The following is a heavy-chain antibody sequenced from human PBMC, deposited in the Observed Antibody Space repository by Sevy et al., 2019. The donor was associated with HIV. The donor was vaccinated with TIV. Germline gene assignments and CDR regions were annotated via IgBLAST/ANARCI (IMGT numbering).Heavy chain of an antibody. D-gene: IGHD1-26*01. CDR3: ARGGATTDY. V-gene: IGHV3-7*01. CDR1: GLSFSSYW. J-gene: IGHJ4*02. Sequence: GGSLRLSCAASGLSFSSYWMSWVRQAPGKGLEWVANIKEDGSEKYYVDSVKGRVIISRDNAKNALYLQMNSLRAEDTAGYYCARGGATTDYWGQGTLVTVSS. CDR2: IKEDGSEK.